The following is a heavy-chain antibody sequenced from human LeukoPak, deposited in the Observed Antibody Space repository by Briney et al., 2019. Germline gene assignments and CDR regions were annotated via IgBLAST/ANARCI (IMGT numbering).Heavy chain of an antibody. D-gene: IGHD2-8*01. Sequence: SETLSLTCTVSGGSISSYYWSWIRQPPGKGLEWIGYIYYSGSTNYNPSLKSRVTISVDTSKNQFSLKLSSVTAADTAVYYCAGHRTFLSRRMVHWFDPWGQGTLVTVSS. CDR1: GGSISSYY. CDR3: AGHRTFLSRRMVHWFDP. J-gene: IGHJ5*02. CDR2: IYYSGST. V-gene: IGHV4-59*08.